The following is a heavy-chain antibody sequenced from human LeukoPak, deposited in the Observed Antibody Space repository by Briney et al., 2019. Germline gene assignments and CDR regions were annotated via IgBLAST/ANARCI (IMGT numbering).Heavy chain of an antibody. V-gene: IGHV1-69*05. Sequence: SVKVSCKASGATFSSYAISWVRQAPGQGLEWMGGIIPIFGTANYAQKFQGRVTITTGESTSTAYMELSSLRSEDTAVYYCARGGQHPAKYYYYYYMDVWGKGTTVTVSS. CDR2: IIPIFGTA. CDR1: GATFSSYA. J-gene: IGHJ6*03. CDR3: ARGGQHPAKYYYYYYMDV. D-gene: IGHD6-13*01.